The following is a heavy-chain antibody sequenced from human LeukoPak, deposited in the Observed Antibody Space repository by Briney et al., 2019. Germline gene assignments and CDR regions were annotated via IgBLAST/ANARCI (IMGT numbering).Heavy chain of an antibody. CDR1: GFIFSYYG. V-gene: IGHV3-33*05. J-gene: IGHJ4*02. CDR3: ARWGGNSEYYFDH. CDR2: RLYDGSKK. D-gene: IGHD3-10*01. Sequence: PGRSLILSCPVSGFIFSYYGRQWVRQAPGKGLEWVAVRLYDGSKKNDGDAVKGRFTLSKDDSKSTLLMPMNSLRVEDTAVYYCARWGGNSEYYFDHWGQGTLVTVSS.